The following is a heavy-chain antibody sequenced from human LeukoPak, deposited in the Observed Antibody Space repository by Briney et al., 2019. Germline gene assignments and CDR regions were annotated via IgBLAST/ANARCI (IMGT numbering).Heavy chain of an antibody. Sequence: ASVKVSCKASGGTFSSYAISWVRQAPGQGLEWMGGIIPIFGTANYAQKFQGRVTITADESTSTAYMELSSLRFEDTAVYYCAREVGSRRFDPWGQGTLVTVSS. D-gene: IGHD6-6*01. CDR2: IIPIFGTA. V-gene: IGHV1-69*13. J-gene: IGHJ5*02. CDR3: AREVGSRRFDP. CDR1: GGTFSSYA.